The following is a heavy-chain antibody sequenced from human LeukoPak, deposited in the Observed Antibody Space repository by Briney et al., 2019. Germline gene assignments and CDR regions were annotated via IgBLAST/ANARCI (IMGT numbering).Heavy chain of an antibody. D-gene: IGHD4-17*01. CDR2: IIPIFGTA. CDR3: ASHDYGDPDAFDI. Sequence: SVKVSCKASRGTFSSYAISWVRQAPGQGLEWMGGIIPIFGTANYAQKFQGRVKITADESTSTAYMELSSLRSDGTAVYYCASHDYGDPDAFDIWGQGTMVTVSS. J-gene: IGHJ3*02. CDR1: RGTFSSYA. V-gene: IGHV1-69*01.